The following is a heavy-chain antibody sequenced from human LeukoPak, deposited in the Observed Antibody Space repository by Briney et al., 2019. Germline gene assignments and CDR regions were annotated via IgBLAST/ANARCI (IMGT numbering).Heavy chain of an antibody. CDR3: ARMPPLKDIVATINYFDY. J-gene: IGHJ4*02. Sequence: SETLSLTCTVSGGSISSSSYYWGWIRQPPGKGLEWIGSIYYSGSTYYNPSLKSRVTISVDTSKNQFSLKLSSVTAADTAVYYCARMPPLKDIVATINYFDYWGQGTLVTVSS. CDR2: IYYSGST. CDR1: GGSISSSSYY. D-gene: IGHD5-12*01. V-gene: IGHV4-39*07.